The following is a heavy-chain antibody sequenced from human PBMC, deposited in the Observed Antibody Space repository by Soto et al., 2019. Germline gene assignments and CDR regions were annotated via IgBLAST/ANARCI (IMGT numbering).Heavy chain of an antibody. Sequence: GASVKVSCKVSGYTLTKLSMHWVRQAPGKGLEWMGGFDPEYGETVYAQKFQGKVTMTEDTSTDTAYMELSSLRSEDTAVYYCATLRVEYSRTSYWFDPWGEGTLVTVSS. J-gene: IGHJ5*02. D-gene: IGHD6-6*01. CDR3: ATLRVEYSRTSYWFDP. CDR2: FDPEYGET. V-gene: IGHV1-24*01. CDR1: GYTLTKLS.